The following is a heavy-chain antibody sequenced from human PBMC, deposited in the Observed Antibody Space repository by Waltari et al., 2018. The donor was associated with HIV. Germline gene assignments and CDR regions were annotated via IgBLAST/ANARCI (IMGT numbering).Heavy chain of an antibody. Sequence: EVQLVESGGGLVKPGGSLRLSCAASGFTFSSYSMNWVRQAPGKGLEWVSSISSSSSYIYYADSVKGRFTISRDNAKNSLYLQMNSLRAEDTAVYYCAADCSSTSCYGYYGMDVWGQGTTVTVSS. CDR2: ISSSSSYI. V-gene: IGHV3-21*01. J-gene: IGHJ6*02. CDR1: GFTFSSYS. D-gene: IGHD2-2*01. CDR3: AADCSSTSCYGYYGMDV.